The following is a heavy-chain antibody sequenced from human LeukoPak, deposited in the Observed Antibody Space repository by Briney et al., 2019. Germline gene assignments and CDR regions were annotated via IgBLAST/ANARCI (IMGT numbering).Heavy chain of an antibody. J-gene: IGHJ4*02. CDR3: ARPLGYCSGGSCYPADY. V-gene: IGHV3-7*01. CDR2: IKQDGSEK. CDR1: EFTFSTYA. Sequence: GGSLRLSCAASEFTFSTYAMSWVRQAPGKGLEWVANIKQDGSEKYYVDSVKGRFTISRDNAKNSLYLQMNSLRAEDTAVYYCARPLGYCSGGSCYPADYWGQGTLVTVSS. D-gene: IGHD2-15*01.